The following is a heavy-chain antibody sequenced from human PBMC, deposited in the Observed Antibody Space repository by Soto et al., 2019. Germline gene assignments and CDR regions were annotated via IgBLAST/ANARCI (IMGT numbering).Heavy chain of an antibody. Sequence: SETLSLTCSVSGGSISTVGHYWTWIRQPPGKGLEWIGSVYHTGSTYYSKSLRSRLTMSVDTSKSQFSLRLSSVSAADTAVYYCARATGTLRSRNCDYWGQGSLVTVSS. CDR2: VYHTGST. D-gene: IGHD1-1*01. CDR1: GGSISTVGHY. V-gene: IGHV4-31*03. CDR3: ARATGTLRSRNCDY. J-gene: IGHJ4*02.